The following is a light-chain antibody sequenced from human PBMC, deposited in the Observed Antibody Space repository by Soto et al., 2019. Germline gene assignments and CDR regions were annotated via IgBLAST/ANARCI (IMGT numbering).Light chain of an antibody. CDR1: QTIRSNY. V-gene: IGKV3-20*01. Sequence: EIVLTQSPGTLSLSPGERATLSRRASQTIRSNYLAWYQQRPGQAPRLLIYGASSRATDIPDRFSGSASGTDFTLTILRLEPEDFAVYYCKQYGSSPWTFGQGTKV. J-gene: IGKJ1*01. CDR2: GAS. CDR3: KQYGSSPWT.